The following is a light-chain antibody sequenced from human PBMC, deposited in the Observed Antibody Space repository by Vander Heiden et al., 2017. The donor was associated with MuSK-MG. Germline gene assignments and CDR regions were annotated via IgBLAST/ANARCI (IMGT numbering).Light chain of an antibody. V-gene: IGKV3-11*01. Sequence: EIVLTQSPATLSLSPGERATLSCRASQSVSSYLAWYQQKPGQAPRLLIYDASNRATGIPARFSGSGYGTDFTLTISSLEPEDFAVYYCQQRSNGPPGFTFGHGTKVDIK. CDR3: QQRSNGPPGFT. CDR1: QSVSSY. CDR2: DAS. J-gene: IGKJ3*01.